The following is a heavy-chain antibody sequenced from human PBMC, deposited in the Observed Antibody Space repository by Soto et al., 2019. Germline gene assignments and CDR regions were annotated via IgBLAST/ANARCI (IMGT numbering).Heavy chain of an antibody. CDR3: ARQATGYYYGWFDP. Sequence: SETLSLTCTVSGGSISSSSYYWGWIRQPPGKGLEWIGSIYYSGSTYYNPSLKSRVTISVDTSKNQFSLKLSSVTAADTAVYFCARQATGYYYGWFDPWGQGTLVT. D-gene: IGHD3-22*01. V-gene: IGHV4-39*01. J-gene: IGHJ5*02. CDR1: GGSISSSSYY. CDR2: IYYSGST.